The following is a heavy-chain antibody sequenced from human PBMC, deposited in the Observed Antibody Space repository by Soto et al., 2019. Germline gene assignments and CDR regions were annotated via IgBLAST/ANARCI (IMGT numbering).Heavy chain of an antibody. CDR2: INPSGGST. CDR1: GYTFTSYY. J-gene: IGHJ3*02. V-gene: IGHV1-46*01. Sequence: ASVKVSCKASGYTFTSYYMHWVRQAPGQGLEWMGIINPSGGSTSYAQKFQGRVTMTRDTSTSTVYMELSSLRAEDTAVYYCAKPLQLCRGCPYDAFDIWGQGTMVTVAS. CDR3: AKPLQLCRGCPYDAFDI. D-gene: IGHD6-19*01.